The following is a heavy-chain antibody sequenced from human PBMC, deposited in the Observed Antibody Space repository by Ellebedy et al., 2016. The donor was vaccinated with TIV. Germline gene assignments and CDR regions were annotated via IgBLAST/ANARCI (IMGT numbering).Heavy chain of an antibody. D-gene: IGHD3-22*01. Sequence: MPSETLSLTCTVSGGSISSSSYYWGWIRQPPGKGLEWLGSIYFSGSTYYNPSLKSRVTTSVDTSKNQFSLKLSSVTAADTAVYYCARHASYYDSSGYSGYYFDYWGQGTLVTVSS. CDR2: IYFSGST. V-gene: IGHV4-39*01. CDR1: GGSISSSSYY. CDR3: ARHASYYDSSGYSGYYFDY. J-gene: IGHJ4*02.